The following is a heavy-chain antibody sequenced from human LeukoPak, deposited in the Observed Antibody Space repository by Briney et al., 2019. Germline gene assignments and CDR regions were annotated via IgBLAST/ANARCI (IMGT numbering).Heavy chain of an antibody. J-gene: IGHJ6*03. D-gene: IGHD3-9*01. V-gene: IGHV4-59*12. CDR3: ARGRKDILTGYSRYYYYYMDV. Sequence: SETLSLTCTVSGGSISNCYWSWIRQSPGKGLEWIGYIYYSGETNYNPSLKSRVTISVDTSKNQFSLKLSSVTAADTAVYYCARGRKDILTGYSRYYYYYMDVWGKGTTVTISS. CDR2: IYYSGET. CDR1: GGSISNCY.